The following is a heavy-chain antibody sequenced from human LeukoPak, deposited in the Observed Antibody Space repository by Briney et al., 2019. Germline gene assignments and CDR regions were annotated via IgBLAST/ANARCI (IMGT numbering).Heavy chain of an antibody. CDR3: ARSGLRSLGYCSSASCSVYFDY. CDR1: GGSFSGYY. V-gene: IGHV4-34*01. Sequence: PSETLSLTCAVYGGSFSGYYWSWIRQPPGKGLEWIGEFNHSGSTNYNPSLKSRVTISVDTSKNQFSLKLSSVTAADTAVYYCARSGLRSLGYCSSASCSVYFDYWGQGTLVTVSS. CDR2: FNHSGST. J-gene: IGHJ4*02. D-gene: IGHD2-2*01.